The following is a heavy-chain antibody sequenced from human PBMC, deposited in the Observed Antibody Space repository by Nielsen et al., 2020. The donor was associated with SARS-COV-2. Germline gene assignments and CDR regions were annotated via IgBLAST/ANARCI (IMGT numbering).Heavy chain of an antibody. J-gene: IGHJ3*02. CDR1: GGSISNYY. V-gene: IGHV4-59*01. Sequence: SETLSLTCTVSGGSISNYYWSWIRQPPGKGLEWIGYIYYSGTTNYNPSLKSRVTISADTSKNQFSLKLRSVTAADTAVYYCAREYSSSPSAFDIWGQGTMVTVSS. D-gene: IGHD6-6*01. CDR2: IYYSGTT. CDR3: AREYSSSPSAFDI.